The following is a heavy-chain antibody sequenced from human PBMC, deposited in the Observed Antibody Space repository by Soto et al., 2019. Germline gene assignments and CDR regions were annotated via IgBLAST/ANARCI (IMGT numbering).Heavy chain of an antibody. V-gene: IGHV4-59*01. J-gene: IGHJ6*02. CDR1: GGSISSYY. D-gene: IGHD3-9*01. Sequence: LSLTSTVSGGSISSYYWSWIRQPPGEGLEWIGYIYYSGSTNYNPSLKSRVTISVDTSKNQFSLKLSSVTAADTAVYYCAREIRYYDILTGSKNYYYYGMDVWGQGTTVTVSS. CDR2: IYYSGST. CDR3: AREIRYYDILTGSKNYYYYGMDV.